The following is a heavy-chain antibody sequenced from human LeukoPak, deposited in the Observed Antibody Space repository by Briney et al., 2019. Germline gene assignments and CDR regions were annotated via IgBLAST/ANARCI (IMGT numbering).Heavy chain of an antibody. Sequence: ASVKVSCKASGYTFTSYDINWVRQAPGQGLEWMGWMNPNSGNTGYAQKFQGRVTMTRNTSISTAYMELSSLRSEDTAVYYCARSYCGGDCSNGYYYYGMDVWGQGTTVTVSS. CDR3: ARSYCGGDCSNGYYYYGMDV. CDR2: MNPNSGNT. CDR1: GYTFTSYD. J-gene: IGHJ6*02. D-gene: IGHD2-21*02. V-gene: IGHV1-8*01.